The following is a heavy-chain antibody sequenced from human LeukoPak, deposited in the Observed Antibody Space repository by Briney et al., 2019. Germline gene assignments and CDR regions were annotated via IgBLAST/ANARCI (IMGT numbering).Heavy chain of an antibody. CDR2: INPNSGGT. Sequence: HEASVKVSCKASGYTFTGYYMHWVRQAPGQGLEWMGWINPNSGGTNYAQKFQGRVTMTWDTSISTAYMELSSLRSDDTAVYYCTSDTYYYDSTGLGHWFDPWGQGTLVTVSS. D-gene: IGHD3-22*01. CDR3: TSDTYYYDSTGLGHWFDP. CDR1: GYTFTGYY. V-gene: IGHV1-2*02. J-gene: IGHJ5*02.